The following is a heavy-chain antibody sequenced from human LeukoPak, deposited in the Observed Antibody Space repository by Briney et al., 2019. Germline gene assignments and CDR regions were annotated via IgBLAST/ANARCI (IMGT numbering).Heavy chain of an antibody. CDR3: AREAATTVGPPDY. D-gene: IGHD6-25*01. CDR1: GFTFSNYA. V-gene: IGHV3-23*01. Sequence: GGSLRLSCAVSGFTFSNYAMSWVRQAPGKGLEWVSAISGSGGGTYYADSVKGRFTISRDNSKNTVYLQMNSLRVEDTALYYCAREAATTVGPPDYWGQGTLVTVSS. CDR2: ISGSGGGT. J-gene: IGHJ4*02.